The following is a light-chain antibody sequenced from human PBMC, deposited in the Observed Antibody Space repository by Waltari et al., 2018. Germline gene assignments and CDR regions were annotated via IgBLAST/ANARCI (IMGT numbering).Light chain of an antibody. V-gene: IGKV3-15*01. CDR1: QSVSSN. Sequence: EIVMTQSPATLSVSQGERATLSCRASQSVSSNLAWYQQIPGQAPRLLIYGASTRATGIPARFTGSGSGTEFTLTISSMQSEDFAVYYCQQYNNWPGTFGQGTKVEIK. CDR2: GAS. CDR3: QQYNNWPGT. J-gene: IGKJ1*01.